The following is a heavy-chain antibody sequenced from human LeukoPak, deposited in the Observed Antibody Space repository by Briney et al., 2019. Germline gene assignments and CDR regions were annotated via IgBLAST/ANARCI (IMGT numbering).Heavy chain of an antibody. CDR1: GGSINSYY. CDR2: IYTSGST. V-gene: IGHV4-4*07. J-gene: IGHJ4*02. D-gene: IGHD3-10*01. Sequence: PSETLSLTCTVSGGSINSYYWSWIRQPAGKGLEWIGRIYTSGSTNYNPSLKSRVTMSVDTSKNHFSLKLSSVTAADTAVYYCARDTGYYYGSGTYLYYFDYWGEGTRVTVSS. CDR3: ARDTGYYYGSGTYLYYFDY.